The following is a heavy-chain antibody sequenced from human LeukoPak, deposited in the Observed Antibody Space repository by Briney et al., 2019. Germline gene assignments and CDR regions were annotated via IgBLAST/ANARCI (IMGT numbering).Heavy chain of an antibody. CDR3: ARAGRHYYGSGSYSD. Sequence: PGGPLRLSCAASGFTFSDYYMNWLRQAPGKGLEWGSYLSSSGSTIYYADSVKGRFTISRDNAKNSLYLPINSLRAEDTAVYYCARAGRHYYGSGSYSDWGQGTLVTVSS. V-gene: IGHV3-11*01. J-gene: IGHJ4*02. CDR2: LSSSGSTI. D-gene: IGHD3-10*01. CDR1: GFTFSDYY.